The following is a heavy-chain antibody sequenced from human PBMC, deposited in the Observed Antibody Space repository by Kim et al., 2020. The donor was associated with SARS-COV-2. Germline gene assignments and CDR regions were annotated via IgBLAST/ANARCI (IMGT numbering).Heavy chain of an antibody. Sequence: NPSLKRRVTISVDTSKNQFALKLSSVTAADTAVYYCARSPVNWNDAYFDYWGQGTLVTVSS. D-gene: IGHD1-20*01. J-gene: IGHJ4*02. V-gene: IGHV4-34*01. CDR3: ARSPVNWNDAYFDY.